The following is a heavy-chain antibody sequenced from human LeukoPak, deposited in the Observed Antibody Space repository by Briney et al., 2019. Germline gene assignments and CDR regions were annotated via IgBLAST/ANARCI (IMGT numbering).Heavy chain of an antibody. V-gene: IGHV3-30-3*01. J-gene: IGHJ6*03. D-gene: IGHD3-10*01. CDR2: ISFVESNK. CDR1: GFTFSNYA. Sequence: GGSLRLSCEASGFTFSNYAIHWVRQAPGKGLGWVAVISFVESNKYYADSVKDRFTISRDNFKNTVYLQMDSLRAEDTAVYYCARVPQDYYFYYLDVWGRGATVTVS. CDR3: ARVPQDYYFYYLDV.